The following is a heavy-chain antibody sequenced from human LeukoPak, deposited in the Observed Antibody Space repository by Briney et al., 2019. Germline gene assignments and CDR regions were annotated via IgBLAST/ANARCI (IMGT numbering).Heavy chain of an antibody. J-gene: IGHJ4*02. CDR3: ARGSDTAAGLY. CDR1: GGSFSGYY. Sequence: SETLSLTCAVYGGSFSGYYWSWIRQPPGKGLGWIGEINHSGSTNYNPSLKSRVSISVDSSKNQFSLKVSSVTAADTAVYYCARGSDTAAGLYWGQGTLVTVSS. V-gene: IGHV4-34*01. CDR2: INHSGST. D-gene: IGHD6-13*01.